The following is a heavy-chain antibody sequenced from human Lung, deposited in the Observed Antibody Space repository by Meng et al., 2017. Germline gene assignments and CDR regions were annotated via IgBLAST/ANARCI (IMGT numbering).Heavy chain of an antibody. CDR1: GFSFCSYA. J-gene: IGHJ4*02. Sequence: VEQVGVGGGWGEPGGSLGSSWADLGFSFCSYALSWVGRARGKGLEGLGALSGGGFTTYYADSVKGRFTISRHNSKNTLYLQVNSLRAEDTALYYCAKYSYGLGDYFDNWGQGALVTVSS. CDR2: LSGGGFTT. V-gene: IGHV3-23*04. CDR3: AKYSYGLGDYFDN. D-gene: IGHD3-10*01.